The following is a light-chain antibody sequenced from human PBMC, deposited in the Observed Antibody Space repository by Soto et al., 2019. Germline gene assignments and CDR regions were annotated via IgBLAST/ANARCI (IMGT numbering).Light chain of an antibody. CDR2: DNN. Sequence: QSVLTQPPSVSAAPGQKVTISCSGSSSNIGNNYVSWYQQLPGTAPKLLIYDNNKRPSGIPDRFSGSKSGTSATLGITGLQTGDEDDYYCGTWDSSLSAVVFGGGTKLTVL. CDR1: SSNIGNNY. J-gene: IGLJ2*01. CDR3: GTWDSSLSAVV. V-gene: IGLV1-51*01.